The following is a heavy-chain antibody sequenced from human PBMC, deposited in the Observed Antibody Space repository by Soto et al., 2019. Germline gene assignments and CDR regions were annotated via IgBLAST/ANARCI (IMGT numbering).Heavy chain of an antibody. V-gene: IGHV3-30*04. J-gene: IGHJ4*02. D-gene: IGHD2-15*01. CDR2: VSYDGSNK. Sequence: QVQLVQSGGGVVQPGRSLTLSCAASGVTFNTYAMHWVRQAPGKGLEWVAIVSYDGSNKYYADSVKGRFTISRDNSKSALYLQINNVGAKGTAVYYCAKDRGRYCSGARCYLFDSWGQGTLVPVSS. CDR1: GVTFNTYA. CDR3: AKDRGRYCSGARCYLFDS.